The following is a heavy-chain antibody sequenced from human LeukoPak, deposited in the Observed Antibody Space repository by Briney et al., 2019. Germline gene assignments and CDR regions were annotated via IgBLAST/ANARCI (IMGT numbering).Heavy chain of an antibody. CDR3: AREDTASSFDY. J-gene: IGHJ4*02. CDR2: IYHSGST. CDR1: GYSISSGYY. Sequence: PSETLSLTCTVSGYSISSGYYWGWIRQPPGKGLEWIGSIYHSGSTYYNPSLKSRVTISVDTSKNQFSLKLSSVTAADTAMYYCAREDTASSFDYWGQGTLVTVSS. D-gene: IGHD5-18*01. V-gene: IGHV4-38-2*02.